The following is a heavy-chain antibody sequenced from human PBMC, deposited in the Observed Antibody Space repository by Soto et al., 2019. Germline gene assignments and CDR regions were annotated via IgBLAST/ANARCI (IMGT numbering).Heavy chain of an antibody. CDR3: TRDRSSFMRGRIRGPYGGLDV. V-gene: IGHV3-21*01. Sequence: QLVESGGGLVKPGGSLRVSCAASRFAFSSYSMHWVRQAPMKGLEWVASINSVASHVYYADSVEGRFTISRDNAKNSVYLQMNSLRAEDTAVYYCTRDRSSFMRGRIRGPYGGLDVWGQGTTVLVS. CDR1: RFAFSSYS. CDR2: INSVASHV. D-gene: IGHD3-10*01. J-gene: IGHJ6*02.